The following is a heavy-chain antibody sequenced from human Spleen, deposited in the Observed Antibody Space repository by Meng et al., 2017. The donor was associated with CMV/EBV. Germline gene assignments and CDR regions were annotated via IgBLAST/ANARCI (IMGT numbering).Heavy chain of an antibody. CDR2: ISPSGGRT. Sequence: ASVKVSCKASGYTFTNYYIYWVRQAPGQGLEWMGIISPSGGRTNYAQKFQGRVTMTRDTSTNTVYMELSSLRSEDTAVYYCAAGWFGELPYFDYWGQGTLVTVSS. J-gene: IGHJ4*02. V-gene: IGHV1-46*01. D-gene: IGHD3-10*01. CDR1: GYTFTNYY. CDR3: AAGWFGELPYFDY.